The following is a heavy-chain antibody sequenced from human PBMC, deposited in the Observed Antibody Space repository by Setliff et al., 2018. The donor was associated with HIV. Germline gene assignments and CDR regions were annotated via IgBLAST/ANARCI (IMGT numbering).Heavy chain of an antibody. CDR1: GFIFGDYA. CDR3: TRYKLASVMSNFDY. J-gene: IGHJ4*02. CDR2: TRSKAYGGTT. Sequence: PGGSLRLSCTTSGFIFGDYAMSWVRQAPGKGLQWVAFTRSKAYGGTTEYAASVKGRFTISRDDSKNIAYLQMGSLKTEHTAVYFCTRYKLASVMSNFDYWGLGTLVTVSS. D-gene: IGHD1-1*01. V-gene: IGHV3-49*04.